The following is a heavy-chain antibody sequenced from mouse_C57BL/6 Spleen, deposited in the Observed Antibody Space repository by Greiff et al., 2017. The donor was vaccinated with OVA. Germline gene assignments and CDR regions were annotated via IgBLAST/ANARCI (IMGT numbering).Heavy chain of an antibody. D-gene: IGHD1-1*01. V-gene: IGHV7-3*01. CDR3: ARLDYGSSYNYAMDY. CDR1: GFTFTDYY. CDR2: IRNKANGYTT. Sequence: EVKLMESGGGLVQPGGSLSLSCAASGFTFTDYYMSWVRQPPGKALEWLGFIRNKANGYTTEYSASVKGRFTISRDNSQSILYLQMNALRAEDSATYYCARLDYGSSYNYAMDYWGQGTSVTVSS. J-gene: IGHJ4*01.